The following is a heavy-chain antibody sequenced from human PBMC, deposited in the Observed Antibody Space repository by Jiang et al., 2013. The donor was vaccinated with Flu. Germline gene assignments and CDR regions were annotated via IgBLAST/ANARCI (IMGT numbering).Heavy chain of an antibody. CDR3: ARGVVDTAMVTFST. J-gene: IGHJ1*01. CDR2: IIPIFGTS. D-gene: IGHD5-18*01. Sequence: SGAEVKRPGSSVKVSCKSSETTFTSYGISWVRQAPGQGLEWMGGIIPIFGTSNYAQKFEGRLTITADESTNTAYMELSGLRFDDTALYFCARGVVDTAMVTFSTWGQGPWSPSP. V-gene: IGHV1-69*01. CDR1: ETTFTSYG.